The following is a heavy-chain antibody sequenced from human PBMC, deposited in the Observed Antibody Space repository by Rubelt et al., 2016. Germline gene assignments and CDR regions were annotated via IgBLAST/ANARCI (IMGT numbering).Heavy chain of an antibody. V-gene: IGHV3-64D*06. CDR1: GFTFSSYA. CDR3: AKDMVGTLVY. Sequence: EVQLVESGGGLVQPGGSLRLSCSASGFTFSSYAMHWVRQAPGKGLEYVSAISSNGGRTYYADSVKGRFTISRDNSKNTLYLQMSSLRAEDTAVYYCAKDMVGTLVYWGQGTLVTVSS. J-gene: IGHJ4*02. CDR2: ISSNGGRT. D-gene: IGHD1-26*01.